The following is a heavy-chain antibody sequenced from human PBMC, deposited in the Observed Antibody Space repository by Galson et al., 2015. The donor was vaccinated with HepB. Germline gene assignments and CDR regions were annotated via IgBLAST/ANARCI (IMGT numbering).Heavy chain of an antibody. Sequence: SLRLSCAASGFTFSSYGMHWVRQAPGKGLEWVAVISYDGSNKYYADSVKGRFTISRDNSKNTLYLQMNSLRAEDTAVYYCAKDILAGWLVWAFDIWGQGTMVTVSS. CDR1: GFTFSSYG. D-gene: IGHD6-19*01. V-gene: IGHV3-30*18. CDR2: ISYDGSNK. CDR3: AKDILAGWLVWAFDI. J-gene: IGHJ3*02.